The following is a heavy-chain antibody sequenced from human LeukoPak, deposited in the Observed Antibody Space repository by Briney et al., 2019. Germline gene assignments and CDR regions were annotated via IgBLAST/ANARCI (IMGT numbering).Heavy chain of an antibody. CDR2: MYYSGST. Sequence: KTSETLSLTCTVSGGSISSYYWSWIRQPPGKGLEWIGIMYYSGSTYYNPSLKSRVTISIDTSKNHFSLKVSSVTAADTAVYYCARAFSTTHRLDFDYWGQGTLVTVSS. J-gene: IGHJ4*02. V-gene: IGHV4-59*12. CDR3: ARAFSTTHRLDFDY. D-gene: IGHD3-3*02. CDR1: GGSISSYY.